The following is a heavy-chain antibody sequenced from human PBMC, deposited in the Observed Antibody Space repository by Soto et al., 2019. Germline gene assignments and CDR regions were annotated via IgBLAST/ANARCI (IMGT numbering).Heavy chain of an antibody. CDR1: GGSISSYY. V-gene: IGHV4-59*01. Sequence: PSETPSLACTVSGGSISSYYWSWIRQPPGKELEWIGYIYYSGSTNYNPSLKSRVTISVDTSKNQFSLKLSSVTAADTAVYYCARVWGGAFDIWGQGTMVTVSS. J-gene: IGHJ3*02. CDR3: ARVWGGAFDI. D-gene: IGHD3-10*01. CDR2: IYYSGST.